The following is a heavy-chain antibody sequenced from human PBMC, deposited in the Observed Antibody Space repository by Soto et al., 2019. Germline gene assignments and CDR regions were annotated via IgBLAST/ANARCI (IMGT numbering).Heavy chain of an antibody. J-gene: IGHJ6*02. Sequence: VSCRASGFTVTSSAVQWVGQARGQSQEWIGWIAVGSGNTNYAQKFQERVTITTDMSTSTASMELSSLRSEHTAVYYCAADPGTTVVPGLYGMDVWGQGTTVTVSS. CDR2: IAVGSGNT. D-gene: IGHD4-17*01. CDR1: GFTVTSSA. CDR3: AADPGTTVVPGLYGMDV. V-gene: IGHV1-58*01.